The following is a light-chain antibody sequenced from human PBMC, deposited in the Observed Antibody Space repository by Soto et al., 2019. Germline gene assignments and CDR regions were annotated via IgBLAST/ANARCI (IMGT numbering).Light chain of an antibody. CDR2: GAS. Sequence: EIVLTQSPGTLSLSPGERATLSCRASQSVSSSYLAWYQQKPGQAPRLLIYGASSRATGIPDRFSGSGSGTAVTLTISRLEPEDCAVYYGQQYGSSPWTFGQGTKVEIK. CDR1: QSVSSSY. J-gene: IGKJ1*01. CDR3: QQYGSSPWT. V-gene: IGKV3-20*01.